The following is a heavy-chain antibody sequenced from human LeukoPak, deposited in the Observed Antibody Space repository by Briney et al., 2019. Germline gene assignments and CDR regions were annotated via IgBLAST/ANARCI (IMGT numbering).Heavy chain of an antibody. CDR2: ILHSGST. V-gene: IGHV4-4*02. Sequence: SETLSLTCAVSGDSISGSHWWSWVRQAPEKGLEWIGEILHSGSTNYNPSLKSRVTISLDKTRNQFSLKLTSVTAADTAVYYCARGRGVTRDYYYGMDVWGQGTTVTVSS. CDR3: ARGRGVTRDYYYGMDV. D-gene: IGHD3-10*01. CDR1: GDSISGSHW. J-gene: IGHJ6*02.